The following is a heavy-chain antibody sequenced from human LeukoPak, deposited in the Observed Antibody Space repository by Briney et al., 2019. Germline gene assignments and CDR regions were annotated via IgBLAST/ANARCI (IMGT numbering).Heavy chain of an antibody. Sequence: GASVKVSCKASGYTFTSYGISWVRQAPGQGLEWMGWISAYNGNTNYAQKLQGRVTMTTDTSTSTAYMELRSLRSDDAAVYYCAVAARHRRGNWFDPWGQGTLVTVSS. J-gene: IGHJ5*02. V-gene: IGHV1-18*01. CDR2: ISAYNGNT. D-gene: IGHD6-6*01. CDR1: GYTFTSYG. CDR3: AVAARHRRGNWFDP.